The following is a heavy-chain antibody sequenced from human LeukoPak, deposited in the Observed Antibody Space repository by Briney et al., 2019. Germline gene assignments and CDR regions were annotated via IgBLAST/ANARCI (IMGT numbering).Heavy chain of an antibody. CDR2: IYHSGST. D-gene: IGHD3-22*01. CDR1: GGSISSSNW. Sequence: PSETLSLTCAVSGGSISSSNWWSWVRQPPGKGLEWIGEIYHSGSTNYNPSLKSRVTISVDKSKNQFSLKLSSVTAADTAVYYCARDSSGYPSTFDYWGQGTLVTVSS. V-gene: IGHV4-4*02. CDR3: ARDSSGYPSTFDY. J-gene: IGHJ4*02.